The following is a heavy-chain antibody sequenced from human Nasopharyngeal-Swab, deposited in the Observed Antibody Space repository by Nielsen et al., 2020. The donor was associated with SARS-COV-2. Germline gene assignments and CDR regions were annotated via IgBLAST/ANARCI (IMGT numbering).Heavy chain of an antibody. D-gene: IGHD1-14*01. J-gene: IGHJ4*02. CDR2: IWYDGNNK. V-gene: IGHV3-33*06. Sequence: GESLKISCAASGFSFSSYGMHWVRQAPGKGLEWVAVIWYDGNNKYYADSVKGRFTISRDNSKNTLYLQMDSLRAEDTAVYYCAKGTGMTYRAIDYWGQGTLVTASS. CDR1: GFSFSSYG. CDR3: AKGTGMTYRAIDY.